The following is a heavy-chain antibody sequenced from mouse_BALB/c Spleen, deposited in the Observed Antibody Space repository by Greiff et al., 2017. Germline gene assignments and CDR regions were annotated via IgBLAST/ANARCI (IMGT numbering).Heavy chain of an antibody. CDR3: AREGDYRYGGYAMDY. D-gene: IGHD2-14*01. CDR2: ISDGGSYT. CDR1: GFTFSDYY. J-gene: IGHJ4*01. V-gene: IGHV5-4*02. Sequence: EVMLVESGGGLVKPGGSLKLSCAASGFTFSDYYMYWVRQTPEKRLEWVATISDGGSYTYYPDSVKGRFTISRDNAKNNLYLQMSSLKSEDTAMDYCAREGDYRYGGYAMDYWGQGTSVTVSS.